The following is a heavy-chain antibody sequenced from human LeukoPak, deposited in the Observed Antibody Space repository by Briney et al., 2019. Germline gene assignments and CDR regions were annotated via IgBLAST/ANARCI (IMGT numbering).Heavy chain of an antibody. CDR3: ARVKSSGSYRGGDAFDI. J-gene: IGHJ3*02. D-gene: IGHD3-10*01. V-gene: IGHV3-21*01. CDR2: ISSSSSYI. CDR1: GFTFSSYS. Sequence: GGSLRLSCAASGFTFSSYSMNWVRQAPGKGLEWVSSISSSSSYIYYADSVKGRFTISRDNAKNSLYLQMNSLRAEDTAAYYCARVKSSGSYRGGDAFDIWGQGTMVTVSS.